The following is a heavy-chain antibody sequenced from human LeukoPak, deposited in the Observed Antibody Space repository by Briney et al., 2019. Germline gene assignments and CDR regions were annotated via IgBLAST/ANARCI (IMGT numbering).Heavy chain of an antibody. J-gene: IGHJ3*02. CDR1: GYTFTGYY. CDR3: ARPIGVWGSYRKRTNAFDI. D-gene: IGHD3-16*02. Sequence: GASVKVSCKASGYTFTGYYMHWVRQAPGQGLEWMGRINPNSGGTGYAQKFQGRVTMTRNTSISTAYMELSSLRSEDTAVYYCARPIGVWGSYRKRTNAFDIWGQGTMVTVSS. V-gene: IGHV1-2*06. CDR2: INPNSGGT.